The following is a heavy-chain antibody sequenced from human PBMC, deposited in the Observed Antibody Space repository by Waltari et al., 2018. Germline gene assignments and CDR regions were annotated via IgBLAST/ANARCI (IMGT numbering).Heavy chain of an antibody. V-gene: IGHV4-59*13. D-gene: IGHD4-4*01. CDR3: ARGGSTVTFSTRMDV. CDR2: VKYSGAA. J-gene: IGHJ6*04. Sequence: QVQLQESGPGQVKPSETLSLSCNVSGASISGYYWSWCRQPPGKGVGWIGYVKYSGAADYNPSLQSRVTMSLDTSKNQFSLNLTSVTAADTAVYYCARGGSTVTFSTRMDVWGRGTTVTVSS. CDR1: GASISGYY.